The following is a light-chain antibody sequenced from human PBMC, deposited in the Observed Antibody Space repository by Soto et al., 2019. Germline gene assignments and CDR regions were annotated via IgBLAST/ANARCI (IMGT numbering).Light chain of an antibody. J-gene: IGKJ3*01. CDR2: AAS. Sequence: DIQMTQSPSSLSASVGDRVTITCRASQSISSYLNWYQQKPGKAPKLLIYAASSLQSGVPSRFSGSGSGTDFTLTISSLQPEDFATYYCQQSYSTPPGFDPGTKVDIK. CDR3: QQSYSTPPG. V-gene: IGKV1-39*01. CDR1: QSISSY.